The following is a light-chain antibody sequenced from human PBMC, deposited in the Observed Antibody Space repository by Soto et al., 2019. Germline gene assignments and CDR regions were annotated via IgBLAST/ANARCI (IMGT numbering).Light chain of an antibody. CDR3: QQYNVWPLT. CDR1: QSVSSN. CDR2: VAS. J-gene: IGKJ4*01. V-gene: IGKV3-15*01. Sequence: EIVMTQSPATLSMSPGERATLSCRASQSVSSNLAWYQQKPGQTPKLLIYVASTRATGIPARFSGSGSGTEFTLTIRSLQSEDFAVYYCQQYNVWPLTFGGGTKVEFK.